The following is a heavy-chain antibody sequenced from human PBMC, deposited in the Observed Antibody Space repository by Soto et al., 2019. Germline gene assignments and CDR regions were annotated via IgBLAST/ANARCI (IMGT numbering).Heavy chain of an antibody. V-gene: IGHV3-33*01. D-gene: IGHD1-1*01. Sequence: QVQLVESGGGVVQPGRSLRLSCAASGFTFSSYGMRWVRQAPGKGLEWVAVIWYDGSNKYYADSVKGRFTISRDNSKNTLYLQMNSLRAEDTAVYYCAREKRRSLYYYYGMDVWGQGTTVTVSS. J-gene: IGHJ6*02. CDR2: IWYDGSNK. CDR3: AREKRRSLYYYYGMDV. CDR1: GFTFSSYG.